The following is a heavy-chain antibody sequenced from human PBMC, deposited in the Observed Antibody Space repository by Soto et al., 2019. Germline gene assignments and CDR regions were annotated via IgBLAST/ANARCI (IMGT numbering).Heavy chain of an antibody. V-gene: IGHV3-48*02. J-gene: IGHJ6*02. Sequence: EVQLVESGGGLVQPGGSRRLSCAASGFSFSTYDMNGVRQAPGKGLEWVSYISSGGQTIKSTDSVKGRFTISRDNAKNSLYLLMSGLRDEDTGVYYCARDPQRGYSGMDVWGQGTTVTVSS. CDR1: GFSFSTYD. CDR2: ISSGGQTI. D-gene: IGHD2-2*01. CDR3: ARDPQRGYSGMDV.